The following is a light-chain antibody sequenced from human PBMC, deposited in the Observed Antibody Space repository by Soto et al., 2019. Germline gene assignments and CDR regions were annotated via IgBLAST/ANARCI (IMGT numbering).Light chain of an antibody. CDR1: QSITSY. J-gene: IGKJ2*01. V-gene: IGKV1-39*01. CDR3: QQCYSTPHT. Sequence: DIQMTQSPSSLSASVGDRVTITCRASQSITSYVNWYQQKAGKAPKLLIYAASSLQGGVPSRFRGSGSGTDFTLTISSLQPEDSATYYSQQCYSTPHTFGQGTKLEIK. CDR2: AAS.